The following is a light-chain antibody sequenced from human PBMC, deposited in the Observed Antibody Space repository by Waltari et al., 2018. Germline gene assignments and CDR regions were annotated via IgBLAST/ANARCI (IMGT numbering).Light chain of an antibody. V-gene: IGLV2-14*03. CDR3: SSYTSSSSLVV. CDR1: SRDVGGYNY. CDR2: DVS. Sequence: QSALTQPASVSGSPGQSITISCTGTSRDVGGYNYVSWCQQHPGKAPKLMIYDVSNRSSGVSNRFSGSNSGNTASLTISGLQAEDEADYYCSSYTSSSSLVVFGGGTKLTVL. J-gene: IGLJ2*01.